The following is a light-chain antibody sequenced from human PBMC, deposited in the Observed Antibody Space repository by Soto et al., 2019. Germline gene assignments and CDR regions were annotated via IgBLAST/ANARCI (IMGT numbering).Light chain of an antibody. Sequence: LSKSPGTLSLSTGERATLSCRASQSVTNNYLAWYQQKPGQAPRLLIHDVSSRATGIPDRFSGSGSGTDFTLTTSRLEPGDFAVYYCQHSASSSRPFGQGTKVDIK. V-gene: IGKV3-20*01. J-gene: IGKJ1*01. CDR1: QSVTNNY. CDR2: DVS. CDR3: QHSASSSRP.